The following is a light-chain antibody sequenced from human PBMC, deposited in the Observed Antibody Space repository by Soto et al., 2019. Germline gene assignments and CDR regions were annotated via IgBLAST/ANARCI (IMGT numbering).Light chain of an antibody. CDR1: QSVSSN. Sequence: EIVRTPCPATLSVSPVERATLSCRASQSVSSNLAWYQQKPGQAPRLLIYGASTRATGIPARFSGSGSGTEFTLTISRLEPEDFAVYYCQQYGSSPRTFGQGTKVDIK. J-gene: IGKJ1*01. CDR2: GAS. CDR3: QQYGSSPRT. V-gene: IGKV3-15*01.